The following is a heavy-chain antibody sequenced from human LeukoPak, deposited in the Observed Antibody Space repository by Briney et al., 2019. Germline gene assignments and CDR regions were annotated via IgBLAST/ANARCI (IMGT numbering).Heavy chain of an antibody. CDR2: INHSGST. D-gene: IGHD2-15*01. V-gene: IGHV4-34*01. Sequence: SETLSLTCAVYGGSFSGYYWSWIRQPPGKGLEWIGEINHSGSTNYNPSLKSRVTISVDTSKNQFSLKLSSVTAADTAVCYCARHGVVGGTDYWGQGTLVTVSS. CDR3: ARHGVVGGTDY. J-gene: IGHJ4*02. CDR1: GGSFSGYY.